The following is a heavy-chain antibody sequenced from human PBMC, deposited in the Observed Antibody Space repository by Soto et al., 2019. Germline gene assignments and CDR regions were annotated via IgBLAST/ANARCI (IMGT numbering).Heavy chain of an antibody. CDR3: ACLVRAKGGFDY. Sequence: EVQLVESGGGLVQPGGSLRLSCAASGFTFSDHYMDWVRQAPGKGLEWVGRTRNKADSYTTEYAASVKSRFTISRDDSKNSLYLQMNSLKTEDTAVYYCACLVRAKGGFDYWRQGILVTVSS. J-gene: IGHJ4*02. V-gene: IGHV3-72*01. CDR2: TRNKADSYTT. CDR1: GFTFSDHY. D-gene: IGHD1-26*01.